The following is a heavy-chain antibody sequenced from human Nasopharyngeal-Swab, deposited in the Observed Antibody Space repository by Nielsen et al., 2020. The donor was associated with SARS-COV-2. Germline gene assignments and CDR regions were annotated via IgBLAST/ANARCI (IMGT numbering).Heavy chain of an antibody. Sequence: ASVKVSCKASGYTFTSYGISWVRQAPGQGLEWMGWISAYNGNTNYAQKLQGRVTVTTDTSTSTAYMELRSLRSDDTAVYYCARDPRGPQHIVVVTASDAFDIWGQGTMVTVSS. CDR3: ARDPRGPQHIVVVTASDAFDI. CDR1: GYTFTSYG. V-gene: IGHV1-18*04. J-gene: IGHJ3*02. D-gene: IGHD2-21*02. CDR2: ISAYNGNT.